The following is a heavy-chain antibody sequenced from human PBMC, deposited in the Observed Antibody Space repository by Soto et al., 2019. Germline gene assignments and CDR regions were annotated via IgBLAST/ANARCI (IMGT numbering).Heavy chain of an antibody. J-gene: IGHJ6*03. V-gene: IGHV1-3*01. Sequence: QVQLVQSGAEVKKPGASVKVSCKASGYTFTSYAMHWVRQAPGQRLEWMGWINAGNGNTKYSQKFQGRVTITRDTSASTAYMELSSLRSEDTAVYYCARVMITFGGVIDIPHYMDVWGKGTTVTVSS. D-gene: IGHD3-16*02. CDR1: GYTFTSYA. CDR3: ARVMITFGGVIDIPHYMDV. CDR2: INAGNGNT.